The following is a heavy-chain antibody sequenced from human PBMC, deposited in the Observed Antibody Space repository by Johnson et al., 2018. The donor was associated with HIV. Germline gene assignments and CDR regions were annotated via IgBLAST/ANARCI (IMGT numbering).Heavy chain of an antibody. D-gene: IGHD2-2*01. V-gene: IGHV3-9*01. CDR1: GFIFDDFA. CDR3: VRDHQP. Sequence: VQLVESGGGLVQPGRSLRLSCAASGFIFDDFAMHWVRQVPGKGLEWVSGITSNSGSIDYAGSVKGRFTISRDNAKNSLYLQMNNLRGEDTAVYYCVRDHQPWGQGTMVTVSS. CDR2: ITSNSGSI. J-gene: IGHJ3*01.